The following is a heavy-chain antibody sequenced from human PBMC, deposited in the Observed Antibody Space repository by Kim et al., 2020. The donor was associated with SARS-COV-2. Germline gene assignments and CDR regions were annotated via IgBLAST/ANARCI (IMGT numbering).Heavy chain of an antibody. Sequence: SETLSLTCAVYGGSFSGYYWSWIRQPPGKGLEWIGEINHSGSTNYNPSLKSRVTISVDTSKNQFSLKLSSVTAADTAVYYCARGWGPEGKIVVVPAAIHAFDIWGQGTMVTVSS. CDR3: ARGWGPEGKIVVVPAAIHAFDI. CDR1: GGSFSGYY. V-gene: IGHV4-34*01. J-gene: IGHJ3*02. CDR2: INHSGST. D-gene: IGHD2-2*01.